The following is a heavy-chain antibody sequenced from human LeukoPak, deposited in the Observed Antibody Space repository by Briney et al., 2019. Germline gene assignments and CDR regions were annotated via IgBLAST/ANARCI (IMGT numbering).Heavy chain of an antibody. J-gene: IGHJ4*02. CDR1: GFTFSSYA. D-gene: IGHD6-19*01. V-gene: IGHV3-23*01. CDR3: AKSYSTAWYSFDY. CDR2: ISGSGGYT. Sequence: GGSLRLSCAASGFTFSSYAMNWVRQAPGKGLEWGSTISGSGGYTYYADSVKGRFTISRDSSKNTLCLQMNSLRVEDTAVYYCAKSYSTAWYSFDYWGQGTLVTVSS.